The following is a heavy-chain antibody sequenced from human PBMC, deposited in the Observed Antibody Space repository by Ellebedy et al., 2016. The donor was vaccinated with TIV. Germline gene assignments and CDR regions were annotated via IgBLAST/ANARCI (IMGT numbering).Heavy chain of an antibody. CDR2: MFIAGSA. CDR1: GLSVSTNY. J-gene: IGHJ4*02. V-gene: IGHV3-66*04. Sequence: GESLKISCAASGLSVSTNYMGWVRQAPGKGLEWVSVMFIAGSAYYADSVKGSFTVSRDNSKNTLYLQMNSLRAEDTALYYCASQYPYADYQHRTDYWGQGTLVTVSS. D-gene: IGHD4-17*01. CDR3: ASQYPYADYQHRTDY.